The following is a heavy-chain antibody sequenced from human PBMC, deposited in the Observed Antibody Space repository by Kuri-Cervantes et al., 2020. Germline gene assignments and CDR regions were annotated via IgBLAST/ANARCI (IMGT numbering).Heavy chain of an antibody. CDR3: AKWTRYSYGTFDY. J-gene: IGHJ4*02. CDR1: GFTFSSYA. CDR2: ISGSGGST. Sequence: GESLKISCAASGFTFSSYAVSWVRQAPGKGLEWVSAISGSGGSTYYADSVKGRFTISRDNSKNTLYLQMNTLRAEDTAVYYCAKWTRYSYGTFDYWGQGTLVTVSS. V-gene: IGHV3-23*01. D-gene: IGHD5-18*01.